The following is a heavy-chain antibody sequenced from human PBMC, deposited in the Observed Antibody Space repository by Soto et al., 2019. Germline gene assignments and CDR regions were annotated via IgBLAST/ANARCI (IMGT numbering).Heavy chain of an antibody. V-gene: IGHV3-23*01. CDR1: GFTFSSYA. Sequence: GGSLRLSCAASGFTFSSYAMSWVRQAPGKGLEWVSAISGSGGSTYYADSVKGRFTISRDNSKNTLYLQMNSLRAEDTAVYYCAKGGTPGGWYSTDYFDYWGQGTLVTVSS. CDR3: AKGGTPGGWYSTDYFDY. D-gene: IGHD6-19*01. CDR2: ISGSGGST. J-gene: IGHJ4*02.